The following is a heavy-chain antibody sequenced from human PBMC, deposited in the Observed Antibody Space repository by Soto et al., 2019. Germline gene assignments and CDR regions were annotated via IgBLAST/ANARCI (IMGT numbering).Heavy chain of an antibody. CDR2: ISAYNGNT. CDR3: ARDWEVVPAALNWFDP. Sequence: ASVKVSCKASGYTFTSYGISWVRQAPGQGLEWMGWISAYNGNTNYAQKLQGRVTMTTDTSTSTAYMELRSLRSDDTAVYYCARDWEVVPAALNWFDPWGQGTLVTVSS. J-gene: IGHJ5*02. V-gene: IGHV1-18*04. CDR1: GYTFTSYG. D-gene: IGHD2-2*01.